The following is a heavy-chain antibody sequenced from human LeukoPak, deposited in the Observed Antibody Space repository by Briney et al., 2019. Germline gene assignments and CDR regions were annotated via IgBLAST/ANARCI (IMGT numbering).Heavy chain of an antibody. D-gene: IGHD3-9*01. CDR2: IYYSGST. CDR3: ARTYYDIAGYYYGMDV. J-gene: IGHJ6*02. Sequence: SETLSLTCAVYGGSFSGYYWSWIRQPPGKGLEWIGYIYYSGSTNYNPSLKSRVTISVDTSKNQFSLKLSSVTAADTAVYYCARTYYDIAGYYYGMDVWGQGTTVTVSS. CDR1: GGSFSGYY. V-gene: IGHV4-59*01.